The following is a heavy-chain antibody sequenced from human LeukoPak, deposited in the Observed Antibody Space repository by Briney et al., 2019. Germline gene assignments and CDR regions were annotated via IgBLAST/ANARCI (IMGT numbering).Heavy chain of an antibody. D-gene: IGHD6-19*01. CDR3: ARLEVYSSGPSGDY. V-gene: IGHV4-59*08. CDR1: GGSISSYY. J-gene: IGHJ4*02. Sequence: PSETLSLTCTVSGGSISSYYWSWIRRPPGKGLEWIGYIYYSGSTNYNPSLKSRVTISVDTSKNQFSLKLSSVTAADTAVYYCARLEVYSSGPSGDYWGQGTLVTVSS. CDR2: IYYSGST.